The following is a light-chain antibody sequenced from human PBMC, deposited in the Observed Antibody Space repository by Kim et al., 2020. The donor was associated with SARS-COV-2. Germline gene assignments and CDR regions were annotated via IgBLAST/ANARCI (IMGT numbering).Light chain of an antibody. CDR3: LQDYNYPLT. V-gene: IGKV1-6*01. Sequence: AIQMTQSPSSLSASVGDRVTITCRASQGIRDDLGWYQQKPGKAPKLLIYAASSLQSGVPSRFSVSGSGTDFTLTISSLQPEDFATYYCLQDYNYPLTFGGGTKVDIK. CDR2: AAS. J-gene: IGKJ4*01. CDR1: QGIRDD.